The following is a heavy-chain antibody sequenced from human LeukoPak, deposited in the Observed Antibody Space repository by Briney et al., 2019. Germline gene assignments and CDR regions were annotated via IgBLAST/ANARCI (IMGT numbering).Heavy chain of an antibody. J-gene: IGHJ6*02. D-gene: IGHD3-16*01. Sequence: SQTLFPTCTVSADSSTSTDAFCGWTRHPPVKGLEWIASINYSGKTYYNPSLPSPVIISVDTPNNHVPLRPRPLTVSDTAVYYCARSSYTRRSYGGLDVWPQGTTVTVSS. V-gene: IGHV4-39*02. CDR2: INYSGKT. CDR1: ADSSTSTDAF. CDR3: ARSSYTRRSYGGLDV.